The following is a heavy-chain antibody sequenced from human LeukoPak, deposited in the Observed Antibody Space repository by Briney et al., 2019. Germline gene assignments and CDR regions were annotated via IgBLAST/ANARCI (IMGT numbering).Heavy chain of an antibody. V-gene: IGHV3-21*01. CDR2: ISSSSSYI. CDR1: GLTFSSYS. CDR3: ARDEVATIGGYYYYYMDV. Sequence: GGSLSLSCLASGLTFSSYSMNWVRQAAGRGLEWVSSISSSSSYIYYADSVKDRFTISRDNAKNSLYMQMNSLRAEDTAVYYCARDEVATIGGYYYYYMDVCGKGTTATIPS. D-gene: IGHD5-12*01. J-gene: IGHJ6*03.